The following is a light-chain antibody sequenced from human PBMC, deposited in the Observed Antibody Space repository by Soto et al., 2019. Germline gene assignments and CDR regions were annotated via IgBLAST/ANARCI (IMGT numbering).Light chain of an antibody. CDR3: QQYGNLPYT. V-gene: IGKV1-33*01. Sequence: DIQMTQSPSSLSASVGDRVTITCQARQDISNYLNWYQQKPGKAPKLLIYDASNLETGVPSRFSGSGSGTDFTFTIRSLQPEDSATYYCQQYGNLPYTFGQGTKLEIK. J-gene: IGKJ2*01. CDR1: QDISNY. CDR2: DAS.